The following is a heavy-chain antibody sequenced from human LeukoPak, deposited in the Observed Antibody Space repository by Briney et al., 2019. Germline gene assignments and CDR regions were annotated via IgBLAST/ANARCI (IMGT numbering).Heavy chain of an antibody. D-gene: IGHD3-10*01. J-gene: IGHJ4*02. Sequence: SETLSLTCAVYGGSFSGYYWGWIRQPPGKGLEWIGEINHSGSTNYNPSLKSRVTISVDTSKNQFSLKLSSVTAADTAVYYCARFDNTGFYYYGHWGQGTLVTVSS. CDR1: GGSFSGYY. V-gene: IGHV4-34*01. CDR2: INHSGST. CDR3: ARFDNTGFYYYGH.